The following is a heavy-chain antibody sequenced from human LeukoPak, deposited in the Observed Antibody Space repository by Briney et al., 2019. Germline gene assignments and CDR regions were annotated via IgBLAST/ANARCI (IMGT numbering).Heavy chain of an antibody. D-gene: IGHD2-15*01. CDR1: GGSISSSSYY. Sequence: SETLSLTCTVSGGSISSSSYYWGWIRQPPGKGLEWIGSIYYSGSTYYNPSLKSRVTISVDTSKNQFSLKLSSVTAADTAVYYCASRRYCSGGSCRYYYYYYMDVWGKGTTVTVSS. V-gene: IGHV4-39*07. J-gene: IGHJ6*03. CDR2: IYYSGST. CDR3: ASRRYCSGGSCRYYYYYYMDV.